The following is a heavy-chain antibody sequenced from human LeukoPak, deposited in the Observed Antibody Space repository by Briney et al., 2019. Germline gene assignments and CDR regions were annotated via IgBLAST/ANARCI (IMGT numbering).Heavy chain of an antibody. CDR1: GGSISGYY. V-gene: IGHV4-59*08. CDR2: IYYSGST. Sequence: SETLSLTCTVSGGSISGYYWSWIRQPPGKGLEWIGYIYYSGSTNYNPSLKSRVTISVDTSKNQFSLKLSSVTAADTAVYYCARLLNKYYDSSGYYLDYWGQGTLVTVSS. J-gene: IGHJ4*02. CDR3: ARLLNKYYDSSGYYLDY. D-gene: IGHD3-22*01.